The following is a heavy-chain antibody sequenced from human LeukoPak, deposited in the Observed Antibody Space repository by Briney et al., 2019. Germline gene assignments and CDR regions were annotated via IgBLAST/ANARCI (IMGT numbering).Heavy chain of an antibody. V-gene: IGHV1-18*01. CDR1: GYSFTSYG. J-gene: IGHJ4*02. CDR3: AILMVRGVPFDY. D-gene: IGHD3-10*01. Sequence: GASVKVSRKASGYSFTSYGIAWVRQAPGQGLEWMGWISTYNGDTNSAQKLQDRVTMTTDTSTSTAYMELRSLRSDDTAVYYCAILMVRGVPFDYWGQGTLVTVSS. CDR2: ISTYNGDT.